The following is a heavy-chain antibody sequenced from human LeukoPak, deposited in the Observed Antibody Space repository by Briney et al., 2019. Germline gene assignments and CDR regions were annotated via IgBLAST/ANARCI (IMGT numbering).Heavy chain of an antibody. V-gene: IGHV4-39*07. D-gene: IGHD5-24*01. Sequence: PSETLSLTCTVSGVSITSSSFYWGWIRQPPGKGLEWIGSIYYSGTTYYNPSLKSRVTISVDTSKNQFSLTLSSVTAADTAVYYCAREGRWLQFYYFDYWGEGTLVTVSS. J-gene: IGHJ4*02. CDR2: IYYSGTT. CDR1: GVSITSSSFY. CDR3: AREGRWLQFYYFDY.